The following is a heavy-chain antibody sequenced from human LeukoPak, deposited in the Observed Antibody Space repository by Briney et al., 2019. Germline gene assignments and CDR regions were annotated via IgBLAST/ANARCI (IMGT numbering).Heavy chain of an antibody. CDR2: ISAYNGNT. J-gene: IGHJ4*02. V-gene: IGHV1-18*01. CDR1: GYTFTSYG. Sequence: GASVKVSCKASGYTFTSYGISWVRQAPGQGLKWMGWISAYNGNTNYAQKLQGRVTMTTDTSTSTAYMELRSLRSDDTAVYYCARDGFLYGSGSFGPYYIDYWGQGTLVTVSS. CDR3: ARDGFLYGSGSFGPYYIDY. D-gene: IGHD3-10*01.